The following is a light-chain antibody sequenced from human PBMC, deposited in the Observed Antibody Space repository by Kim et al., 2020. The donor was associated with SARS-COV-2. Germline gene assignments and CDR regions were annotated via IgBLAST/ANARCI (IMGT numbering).Light chain of an antibody. CDR3: AAWDDSSYV. V-gene: IGLV1-44*01. CDR2: SNN. CDR1: SSNIGSNS. Sequence: QSVLTQQPSASGTPGQRVTISCSGSSSNIGSNSVNWYQQLPGTAPKLLIYSNNQRPSGVPDRFSGSKSGTSASLAISGLQSEDEADYYCAAWDDSSYVFGTGTKVTVL. J-gene: IGLJ1*01.